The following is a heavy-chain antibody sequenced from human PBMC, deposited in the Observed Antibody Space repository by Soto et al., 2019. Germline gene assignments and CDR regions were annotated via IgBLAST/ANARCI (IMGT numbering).Heavy chain of an antibody. CDR2: IYPGHFDT. CDR3: ARLATILKGPVDY. CDR1: GYSFTSYW. D-gene: IGHD5-12*01. V-gene: IGHV5-51*01. J-gene: IGHJ4*01. Sequence: GESLKISCKRSGYSFTSYWIGWLRQMPGKGMEWMGMIYPGHFDTRYSSSFQGQVTISADKSIKTAYLQWSSLKASDTAMYYCARLATILKGPVDYWGHGTLVTVSS.